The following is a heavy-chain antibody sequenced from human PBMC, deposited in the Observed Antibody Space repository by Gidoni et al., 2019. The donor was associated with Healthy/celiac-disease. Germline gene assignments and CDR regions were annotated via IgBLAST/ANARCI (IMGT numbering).Heavy chain of an antibody. V-gene: IGHV3-48*03. CDR3: ARVAGGLERQNYYYYMDV. J-gene: IGHJ6*03. D-gene: IGHD1-1*01. CDR1: GFTFSSYE. CDR2: ISSSGSTI. Sequence: EVQLVESGGGLVQPGGSLRLSCAASGFTFSSYELNWVRQAPGKGLEWFSYISSSGSTIYYADSVKGRFTISRDNAKNSLYLQMNSLRAEDTAVYYCARVAGGLERQNYYYYMDVWGKGTTVTVSS.